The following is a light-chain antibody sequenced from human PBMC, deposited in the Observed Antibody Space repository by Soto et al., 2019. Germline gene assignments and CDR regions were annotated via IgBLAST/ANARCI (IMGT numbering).Light chain of an antibody. J-gene: IGKJ4*01. CDR3: MQVLQNPLT. CDR2: LAS. V-gene: IGKV2-28*01. CDR1: QSLLSGNGNHY. Sequence: DIVMTQSPLSLPVTPGEPASISCRSSQSLLSGNGNHYLDWYLQKPEQSPQLLVYLASTRASGVPDRFSASGSCTDFTLKISRVEAEDVGVYYCMQVLQNPLTFGGGTKVEIK.